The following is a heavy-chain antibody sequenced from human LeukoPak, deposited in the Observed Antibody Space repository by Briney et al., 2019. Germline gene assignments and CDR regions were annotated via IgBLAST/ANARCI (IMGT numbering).Heavy chain of an antibody. J-gene: IGHJ3*01. D-gene: IGHD1-26*01. V-gene: IGHV3-7*03. CDR2: IKQDGSEM. CDR1: GFTFSSYG. Sequence: PGGSLRLSCAASGFTFSSYGMHWVRQAPGKGLEWVANIKQDGSEMYYVDSVKGRFTISRDNAKTSLYLQMNSLRAEDTALYYCARWEPDSRRIVGLTVRGAFEFWGQGTMVTVSS. CDR3: ARWEPDSRRIVGLTVRGAFEF.